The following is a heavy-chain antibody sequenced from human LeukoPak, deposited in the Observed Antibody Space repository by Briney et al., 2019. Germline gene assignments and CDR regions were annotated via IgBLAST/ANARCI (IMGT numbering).Heavy chain of an antibody. Sequence: GESLKISCKGSGYTFPSYWIAWVRQMPGKGLEWMGIIYPGDSDTRYSPSFQGHVTISADKSISTAYLQWSSLKASDTAMYYCARHAHQTTVTTFFWFDPWGQGTLVTVSS. CDR3: ARHAHQTTVTTFFWFDP. D-gene: IGHD4-11*01. V-gene: IGHV5-51*01. J-gene: IGHJ5*02. CDR2: IYPGDSDT. CDR1: GYTFPSYW.